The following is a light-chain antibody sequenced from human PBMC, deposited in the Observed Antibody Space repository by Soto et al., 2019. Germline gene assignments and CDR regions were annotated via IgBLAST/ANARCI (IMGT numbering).Light chain of an antibody. Sequence: QSALTQPASVSGSPGQSITISCTETSRGFETYNRISWYQQHPGKAPKLMINDVTRRLSGFSNRFSGSQSGNTASLTISGLQAEDEADYYCSSYTHPNTLLFGGGTKLTVL. CDR2: DVT. CDR1: SRGFETYNR. V-gene: IGLV2-23*02. CDR3: SSYTHPNTLL. J-gene: IGLJ3*02.